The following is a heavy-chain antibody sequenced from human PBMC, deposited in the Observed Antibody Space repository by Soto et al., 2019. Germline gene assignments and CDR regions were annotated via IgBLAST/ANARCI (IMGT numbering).Heavy chain of an antibody. J-gene: IGHJ3*02. CDR1: GFTFSSYV. CDR2: ISGSGGST. V-gene: IGHV3-23*01. CDR3: ATGEGVLRYFDWLFLDAFDI. D-gene: IGHD3-9*01. Sequence: EVQLLESGGGLVQPGGSLRLSCAASGFTFSSYVMSWVRQAPGKGLEWVSAISGSGGSTYYADSVKGRFTISRDNSKNTLYLQMNSLRAEDTAVYYCATGEGVLRYFDWLFLDAFDIWGQGTMVTVSS.